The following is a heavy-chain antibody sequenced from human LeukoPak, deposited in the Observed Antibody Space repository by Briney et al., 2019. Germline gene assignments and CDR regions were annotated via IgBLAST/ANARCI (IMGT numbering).Heavy chain of an antibody. Sequence: NPSETLSLTCTVSGGSISSSSYYWGWIRQPPGKGLEWIGSIYYSGSTYYNPSLKSRVTISVDTSKNQFSLKLSSVTAADTAVYYCARHASSVYYDSSGYYPWGQGTLVTVSS. J-gene: IGHJ5*02. CDR3: ARHASSVYYDSSGYYP. CDR2: IYYSGST. D-gene: IGHD3-22*01. V-gene: IGHV4-39*01. CDR1: GGSISSSSYY.